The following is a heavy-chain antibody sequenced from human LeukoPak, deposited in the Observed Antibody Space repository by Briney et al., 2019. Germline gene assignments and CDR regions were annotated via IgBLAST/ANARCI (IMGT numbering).Heavy chain of an antibody. CDR3: ARDPGRSGWDY. V-gene: IGHV3-7*01. CDR2: IRHDESEI. D-gene: IGHD6-19*01. Sequence: PGGSLRLSCAASGFTFSSYGMHWVRQAPGKGLEWVANIRHDESEIYYVDSVKGRFTISRDNAKDSLFLQMNSLRAEDTAVYYCARDPGRSGWDYWGQGALVTVSS. J-gene: IGHJ4*02. CDR1: GFTFSSYG.